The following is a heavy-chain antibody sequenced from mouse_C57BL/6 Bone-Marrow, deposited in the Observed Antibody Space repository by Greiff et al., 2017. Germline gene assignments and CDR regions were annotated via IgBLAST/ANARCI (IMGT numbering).Heavy chain of an antibody. CDR1: GFNIKDDY. J-gene: IGHJ1*03. CDR3: TTVEWLRRGYFDV. CDR2: IEPENGDT. Sequence: DVKLQESGAELVKPGASVKLSCTASGFNIKDDYMHWVKQRPEQGLEWIGWIEPENGDTEYASKFQGKATITADTSSNTAYLQLSSLTSEDTAVYYCTTVEWLRRGYFDVWGTGTTVTVSS. V-gene: IGHV14-4*01. D-gene: IGHD2-2*01.